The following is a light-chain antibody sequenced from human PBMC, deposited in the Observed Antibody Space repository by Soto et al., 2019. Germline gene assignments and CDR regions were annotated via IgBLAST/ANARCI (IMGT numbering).Light chain of an antibody. CDR3: QHLNSYPAIT. Sequence: DIQLTQSPSFLSASVGDRITIACRASQGISTYLAWYQQKPGKAPKLLIYAASTLERGVPSRFIASGSGTEFTLTIRSLPPADFATYYCQHLNSYPAITFGQGTRLEIK. J-gene: IGKJ5*01. V-gene: IGKV1-9*01. CDR2: AAS. CDR1: QGISTY.